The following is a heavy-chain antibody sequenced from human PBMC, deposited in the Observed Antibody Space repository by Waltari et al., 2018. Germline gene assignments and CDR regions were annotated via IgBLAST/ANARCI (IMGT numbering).Heavy chain of an antibody. Sequence: EVQLVESGGGLVQPGGSLKLSCATSGFTFRGSTMHWVRPASGKGLEWGGRSRSKSHMYATSYAASVKGRFTTSRDDSKNTAYLQMNSVKTEDTAVYYCTSPGGDASMAFFDYWGQGTLVTVSS. J-gene: IGHJ4*02. D-gene: IGHD3-16*01. V-gene: IGHV3-73*01. CDR2: SRSKSHMYAT. CDR1: GFTFRGST. CDR3: TSPGGDASMAFFDY.